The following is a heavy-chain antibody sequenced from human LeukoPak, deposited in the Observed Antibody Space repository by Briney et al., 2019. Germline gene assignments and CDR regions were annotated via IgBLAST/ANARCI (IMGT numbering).Heavy chain of an antibody. CDR3: VRSADRVIRGAPPYYYYYMDV. CDR2: IYYSGST. J-gene: IGHJ6*03. V-gene: IGHV4-59*01. Sequence: SETLSLTCTVSGGYISSYYWSWIRQPPGEGLEWIGYIYYSGSTDYIPSLKSRVTISVDTSKNQFSLKLTSVTAADTAVYYCVRSADRVIRGAPPYYYYYMDVWGRGTTVTVSS. D-gene: IGHD3-10*01. CDR1: GGYISSYY.